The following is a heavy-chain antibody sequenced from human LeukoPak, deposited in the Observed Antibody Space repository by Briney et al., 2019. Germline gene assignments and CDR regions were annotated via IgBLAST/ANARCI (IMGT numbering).Heavy chain of an antibody. D-gene: IGHD2-15*01. CDR2: TYYRSKWYN. Sequence: SQTLSLTCALSGDSVSSNSAAWNWIRQSPSRGLEWLGRTYYRSKWYNDYAVSVKSRITINPDTSKNQFSLQLNSVTPEDTAVYYCARASEVVVVVAVYYYGMDVWGQGTTVTVSS. V-gene: IGHV6-1*01. CDR1: GDSVSSNSAA. J-gene: IGHJ6*02. CDR3: ARASEVVVVVAVYYYGMDV.